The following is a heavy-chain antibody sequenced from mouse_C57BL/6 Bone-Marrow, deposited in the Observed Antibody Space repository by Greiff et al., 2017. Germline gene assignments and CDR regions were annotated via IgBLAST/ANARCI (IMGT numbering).Heavy chain of an antibody. CDR2: IYPGSGNT. Sequence: SGAELVRPGASVKLSCKASGYTFTDYYINWVKQRPGQGLEWIARIYPGSGNTYYNEKFKGKATLTAEKSSSTAYMQLSSLTSEDSAVYFCARKITTRYYAMDYWGQGTSVTVSS. J-gene: IGHJ4*01. D-gene: IGHD2-4*01. CDR1: GYTFTDYY. CDR3: ARKITTRYYAMDY. V-gene: IGHV1-76*01.